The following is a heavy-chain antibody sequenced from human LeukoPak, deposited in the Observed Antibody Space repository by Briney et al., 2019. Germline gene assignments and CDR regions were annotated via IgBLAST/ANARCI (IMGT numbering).Heavy chain of an antibody. CDR2: IGISSSTI. V-gene: IGHV3-48*02. Sequence: PGGSLRLSCAASGFTFTNHPMNWVRQAPGKGLEWISYIGISSSTIYYAGSVKGRFTISRDNAKNSLYLQMNSLRDEDTAVYYCARDRDSSGWYDYWGQGTLVTVSS. CDR3: ARDRDSSGWYDY. J-gene: IGHJ4*02. D-gene: IGHD6-19*01. CDR1: GFTFTNHP.